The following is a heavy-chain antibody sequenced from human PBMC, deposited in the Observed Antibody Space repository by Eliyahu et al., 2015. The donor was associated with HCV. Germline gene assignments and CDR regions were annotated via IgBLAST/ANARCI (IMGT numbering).Heavy chain of an antibody. CDR1: GFTFSSYG. CDR2: ISYDGSNK. Sequence: QVQLVESGGGVVQPGRSLRLSCAAXGFTFSSYGMHWVRQAPGKGLEWVAVISYDGSNKYYADSVKGRFTISRDNSKNTLYLQMNSLRAEDTAVYYCAKGRGDKYSFFDYWGQGTLVTVSS. D-gene: IGHD3-10*01. V-gene: IGHV3-30*18. J-gene: IGHJ4*02. CDR3: AKGRGDKYSFFDY.